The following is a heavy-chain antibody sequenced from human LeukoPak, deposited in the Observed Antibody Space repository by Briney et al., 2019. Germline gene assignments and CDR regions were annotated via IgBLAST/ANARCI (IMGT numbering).Heavy chain of an antibody. V-gene: IGHV3-66*01. CDR1: GFTVSNNY. CDR2: IYSGGST. D-gene: IGHD4-23*01. CDR3: ASPYGGLNYFDF. J-gene: IGHJ4*02. Sequence: GGSLRLSCVASGFTVSNNYMSWVRQAPGKGLEWISVIYSGGSTYYADSVKGRFTISSDNSKNTLYLQMNGLRAEDTAVYYCASPYGGLNYFDFWGQEPLAPVS.